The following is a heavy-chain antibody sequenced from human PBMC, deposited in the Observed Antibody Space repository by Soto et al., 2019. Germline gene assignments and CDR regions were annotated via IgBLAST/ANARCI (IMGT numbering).Heavy chain of an antibody. CDR1: GFTFSSYA. CDR3: AKDNRVAPYSSSNFDY. CDR2: ISGSGGST. J-gene: IGHJ4*02. Sequence: GGSLRLFCAASGFTFSSYAMSWVRQAPGKGLEWVSAISGSGGSTYYADSVKGRFTISRDNSKNTLYLQMNSLRAEDTAVYYCAKDNRVAPYSSSNFDYWGQGTLVTVSS. D-gene: IGHD6-6*01. V-gene: IGHV3-23*01.